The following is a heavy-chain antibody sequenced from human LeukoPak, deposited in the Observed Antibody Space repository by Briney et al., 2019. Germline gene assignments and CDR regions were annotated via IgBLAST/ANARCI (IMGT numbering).Heavy chain of an antibody. D-gene: IGHD2/OR15-2a*01. CDR1: GFTFSSYA. CDR2: ISGSGEST. J-gene: IGHJ4*02. CDR3: AKEIGQLEY. V-gene: IGHV3-23*01. Sequence: GFLRLSCAASGFTFSSYAMSWVRQAPGKGLEWVSVISGSGESTYYADSVKGRFTISGDNFKNTLYLQMNSLRAEDTAVYHCAKEIGQLEYWGQGTLVTVSS.